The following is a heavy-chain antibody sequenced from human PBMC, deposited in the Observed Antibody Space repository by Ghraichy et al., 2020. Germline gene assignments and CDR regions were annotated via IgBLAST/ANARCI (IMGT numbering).Heavy chain of an antibody. J-gene: IGHJ6*02. Sequence: QTLSLTCTFSGFSLSTSGMCVSWIRQPPGKALEWLALIDWDDDKYYSTSLKTRLTISKDTSKNQVVLTMTNMDPVDTATYYCARMTRGSYSWLRPYYYYYGMDVWGQGTTVTVSS. D-gene: IGHD1-26*01. CDR3: ARMTRGSYSWLRPYYYYYGMDV. CDR2: IDWDDDK. V-gene: IGHV2-70*01. CDR1: GFSLSTSGMC.